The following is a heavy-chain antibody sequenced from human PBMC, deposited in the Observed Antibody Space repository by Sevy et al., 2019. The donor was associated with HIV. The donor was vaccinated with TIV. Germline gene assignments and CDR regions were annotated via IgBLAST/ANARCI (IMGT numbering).Heavy chain of an antibody. Sequence: SETLSLTCAVSGASISDAYYWSWIRQPARKGLGWVGRIYSVTGRTDYNSSLESRVTVSVDTSKNQFSLKLSSVTAADTAVYYCVSFPNGYSSGYWGQGTLVTVSS. CDR2: IYSVTGRT. J-gene: IGHJ4*02. V-gene: IGHV4-61*02. CDR3: VSFPNGYSSGY. D-gene: IGHD3-22*01. CDR1: GASISDAYY.